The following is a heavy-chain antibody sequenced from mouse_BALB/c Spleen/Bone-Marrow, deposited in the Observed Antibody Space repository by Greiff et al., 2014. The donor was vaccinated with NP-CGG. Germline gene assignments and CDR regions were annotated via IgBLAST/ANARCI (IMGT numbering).Heavy chain of an antibody. Sequence: PLASLPLSFPSSFSPFPDYELHWVHPTPVHGLGLIGSLDPETGGTAYSQNFKGKATLTADRSSTTAYMELRSLTSEDSAVYYCTREGIYFGYDVPMDYWGQGTSVTVSS. CDR1: FSPFPDYE. D-gene: IGHD2-2*01. CDR3: TREGIYFGYDVPMDY. V-gene: IGHV1-15*01. J-gene: IGHJ4*01. CDR2: LDPETGGT.